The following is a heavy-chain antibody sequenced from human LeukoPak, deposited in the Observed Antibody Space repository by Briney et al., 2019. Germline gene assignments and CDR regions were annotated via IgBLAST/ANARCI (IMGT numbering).Heavy chain of an antibody. CDR1: GCTFSSYA. D-gene: IGHD3-3*02. CDR2: IKSTGDTT. Sequence: PGGSLRLSCAASGCTFSSYAMTWVRQAPGKGLEWVATIKSTGDTTYYADSVKGRFTIFRDNSKKTVSLQMDSLRADDTAIYFCAKSPMHFYTAPKTDYWGQGTLVTVSS. V-gene: IGHV3-23*01. J-gene: IGHJ4*02. CDR3: AKSPMHFYTAPKTDY.